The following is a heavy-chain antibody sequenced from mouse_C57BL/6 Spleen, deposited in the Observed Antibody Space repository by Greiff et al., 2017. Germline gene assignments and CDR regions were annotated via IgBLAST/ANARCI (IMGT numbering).Heavy chain of an antibody. CDR2: IYPRSGNT. CDR1: GYTFTSYG. CDR3: ARYGYDGTWYFDV. Sequence: VQLQQSGAELARPGASVKLSCKASGYTFTSYGISWVKQRTGQGLEWIGEIYPRSGNTYYNEKFKGKATLTADKSSSTAYMELRSLTSEDSAVYFCARYGYDGTWYFDVWGTGTTVTVSS. V-gene: IGHV1-81*01. D-gene: IGHD2-2*01. J-gene: IGHJ1*03.